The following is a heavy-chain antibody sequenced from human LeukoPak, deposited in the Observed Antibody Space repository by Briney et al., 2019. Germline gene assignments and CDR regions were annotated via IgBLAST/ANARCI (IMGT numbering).Heavy chain of an antibody. V-gene: IGHV4-34*12. CDR3: ARHLTGERAFDV. D-gene: IGHD7-27*01. CDR1: GGSFSGYY. J-gene: IGHJ3*01. CDR2: IIPLGSA. Sequence: SETLSLTCAVYGGSFSGYYWSWIRQPPGKGLEWSGEIIPLGSASCNPSLKSRITISIDTSKNQFSLKLSSVTAADTAAYYCARHLTGERAFDVWGQGTVVTVSS.